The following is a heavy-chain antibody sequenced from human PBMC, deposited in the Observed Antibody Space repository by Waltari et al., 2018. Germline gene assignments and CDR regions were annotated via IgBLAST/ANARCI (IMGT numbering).Heavy chain of an antibody. CDR3: ARGAGWLADH. Sequence: EVQLVESGGGLLQPGGSLRLSCAAYGFTFSGRWMSWVRQAPGKGPEWVANINQDGSEKFYVDSVNGRFTISRDNAKSSLFLQMSGLRADDTAVYYCARGAGWLADHWGQGTVVTVSS. V-gene: IGHV3-7*01. CDR1: GFTFSGRW. J-gene: IGHJ5*02. D-gene: IGHD6-19*01. CDR2: INQDGSEK.